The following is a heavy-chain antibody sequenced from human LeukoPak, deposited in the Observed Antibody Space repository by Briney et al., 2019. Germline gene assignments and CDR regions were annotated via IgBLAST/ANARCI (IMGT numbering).Heavy chain of an antibody. CDR3: ARPPRFGDLLPNWFDP. CDR2: IYYIGST. Sequence: PSEALSLTCTVSGGSISSYYWSWIRQPPGKGLEWIGDIYYIGSTNYNPSLKSRVTISVATSKTQSSLKLSSVTAAGTAVYHCARPPRFGDLLPNWFDPWGHGTLVTVSS. V-gene: IGHV4-59*08. D-gene: IGHD3-10*01. J-gene: IGHJ5*02. CDR1: GGSISSYY.